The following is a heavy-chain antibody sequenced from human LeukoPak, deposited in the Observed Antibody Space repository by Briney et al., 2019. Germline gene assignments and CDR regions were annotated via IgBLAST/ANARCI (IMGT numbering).Heavy chain of an antibody. CDR3: VKYYYGSGTLAYYFDY. CDR1: GFTFSSFA. D-gene: IGHD3-10*01. J-gene: IGHJ4*02. CDR2: ISSNGGST. Sequence: GGSLRLSCSASGFTFSSFAMHWVRQAPGKGLEYVSAISSNGGSTYYADSVKGRFTISRDNSKNTLYLQMSSLRAEDTAVYYCVKYYYGSGTLAYYFDYWGQGTLVTVSS. V-gene: IGHV3-64D*06.